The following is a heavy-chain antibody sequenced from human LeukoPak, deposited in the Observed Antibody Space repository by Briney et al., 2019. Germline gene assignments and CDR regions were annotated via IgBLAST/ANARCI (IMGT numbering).Heavy chain of an antibody. D-gene: IGHD3-16*02. CDR3: ARSPNYDYVWGSYPDY. CDR2: ISSSRSYI. J-gene: IGHJ4*02. V-gene: IGHV3-21*01. CDR1: GFTFSDYT. Sequence: PGGSLRLSCAASGFTFSDYTMTWVRQAPGKGLEWVSCISSSRSYIFHADSVKGRFTTSRDNAKKSLFLQMNSLRAEDTAVYYCARSPNYDYVWGSYPDYWGQGTLVTVSS.